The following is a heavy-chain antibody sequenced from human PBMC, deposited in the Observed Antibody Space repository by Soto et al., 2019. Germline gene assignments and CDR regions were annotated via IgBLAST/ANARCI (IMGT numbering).Heavy chain of an antibody. J-gene: IGHJ4*02. D-gene: IGHD5-18*01. Sequence: SSETLSLTCAVYGGSFSGYYWSWIRQPPGKGLEWIGEINHSGSTNYNPSLKSRVTISVDTSKNQFSLKLSSVTAADTAVYYCARGDTAMVIDYWGQGTQVTVSS. CDR1: GGSFSGYY. CDR2: INHSGST. CDR3: ARGDTAMVIDY. V-gene: IGHV4-34*01.